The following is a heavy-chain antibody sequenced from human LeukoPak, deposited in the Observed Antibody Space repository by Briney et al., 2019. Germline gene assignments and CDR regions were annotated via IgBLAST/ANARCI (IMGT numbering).Heavy chain of an antibody. CDR3: ARGAGHQLDY. D-gene: IGHD2-2*01. CDR1: GGSISNYY. CDR2: IYISGST. Sequence: SETLSLTCTVSGGSISNYYWSWIRQAAGKGLEWIGRIYISGSTNYNPSLKSRVTMSVDTSKNQFSLKLSSVTAADTAVYYCARGAGHQLDYWGQGTLVTVSS. J-gene: IGHJ4*02. V-gene: IGHV4-4*07.